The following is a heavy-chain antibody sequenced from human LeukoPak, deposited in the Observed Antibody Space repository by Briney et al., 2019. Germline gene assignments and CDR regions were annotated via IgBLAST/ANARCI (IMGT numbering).Heavy chain of an antibody. Sequence: GGSLRLSCAASGFTFSNYGMHWVRQAPGKGLEWVAVIWYDGSTEYYEDSVKGRFTISRDNSKNTLYLQMNSLRAEDTAVYYCAKCGGGSCYQGGFDYWDQGTLVTVSS. J-gene: IGHJ4*02. CDR3: AKCGGGSCYQGGFDY. D-gene: IGHD2-15*01. V-gene: IGHV3-30*02. CDR1: GFTFSNYG. CDR2: IWYDGSTE.